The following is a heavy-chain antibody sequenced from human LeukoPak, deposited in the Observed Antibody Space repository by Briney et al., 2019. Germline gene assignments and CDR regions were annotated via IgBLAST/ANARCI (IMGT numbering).Heavy chain of an antibody. J-gene: IGHJ5*02. Sequence: SQTLSLTCTVSGGSIRSGGYYWSWIRQHPGKGLEWIGNIYYSGSTPYNPSLKSRVTISVDTSKNQFSLKLNSVTAADTAVYYCARGASNYGSFWFDPWGQGTLVTVSS. CDR2: IYYSGST. CDR3: ARGASNYGSFWFDP. V-gene: IGHV4-31*03. CDR1: GGSIRSGGYY. D-gene: IGHD4-11*01.